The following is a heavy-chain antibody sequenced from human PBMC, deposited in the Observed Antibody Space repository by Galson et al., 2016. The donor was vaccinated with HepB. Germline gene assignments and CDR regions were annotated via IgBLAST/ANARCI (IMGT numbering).Heavy chain of an antibody. D-gene: IGHD3-10*01. J-gene: IGHJ4*02. CDR3: TPCFGAGSYFNGHLHS. Sequence: SLRLSCAASGFTFNKAWMSWVRQAPGKGLEWVGRIKSQNDGETTEYAAPVKGRFAISGDDSKNTLYLQMNSLKTEDTAVYSCTPCFGAGSYFNGHLHSWGQGTLVTVSS. CDR1: GFTFNKAW. CDR2: IKSQNDGETT. V-gene: IGHV3-15*01.